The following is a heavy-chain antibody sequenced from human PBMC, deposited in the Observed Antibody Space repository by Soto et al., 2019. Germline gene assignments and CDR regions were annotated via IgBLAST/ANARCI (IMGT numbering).Heavy chain of an antibody. V-gene: IGHV3-30*18. J-gene: IGHJ4*02. CDR3: AKDYGIAVAGTEFLFDF. CDR1: GFSFNIYG. CDR2: ISYDGSNK. D-gene: IGHD6-19*01. Sequence: QVQLVESGGGVVQPGRSLRLSCAASGFSFNIYGMHWVRQAPGKGLEWVADISYDGSNKFYADSVKGRFTVSRDNSKNTLDLQMNSLRSEDTAVYYCAKDYGIAVAGTEFLFDFWGQGTLVTVSS.